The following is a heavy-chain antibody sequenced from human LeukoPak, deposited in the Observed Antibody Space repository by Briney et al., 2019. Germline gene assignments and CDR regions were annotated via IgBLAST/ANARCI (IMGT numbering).Heavy chain of an antibody. D-gene: IGHD3-10*01. V-gene: IGHV4-59*11. CDR2: IYYSGST. CDR3: ARGGVAAKYYFDF. Sequence: SETLSLTCTVSGGSISPLYWGWIRQAPGKGLEFIGYIYYSGSTNFNPSLKSRVTLSVDTSKSQISLKLTSVTAADTAVYYCARGGVAAKYYFDFWGQETLVTVSS. CDR1: GGSISPLY. J-gene: IGHJ4*02.